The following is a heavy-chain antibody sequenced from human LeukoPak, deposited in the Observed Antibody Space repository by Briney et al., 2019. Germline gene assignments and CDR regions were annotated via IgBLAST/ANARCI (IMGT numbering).Heavy chain of an antibody. D-gene: IGHD3-22*01. CDR2: IYSGGST. Sequence: GGSLRLSWAPSGFTLSSNYMRWVRQAPGKGLEWDSVIYSGGSTYYQDTVTGRFTISRDNSKNTLYLQMNSLRAEDTAVYYCARAPGDYDSSGYYYSRYYYYGMDVWGQGTTVTVSS. J-gene: IGHJ6*02. CDR3: ARAPGDYDSSGYYYSRYYYYGMDV. CDR1: GFTLSSNY. V-gene: IGHV3-53*01.